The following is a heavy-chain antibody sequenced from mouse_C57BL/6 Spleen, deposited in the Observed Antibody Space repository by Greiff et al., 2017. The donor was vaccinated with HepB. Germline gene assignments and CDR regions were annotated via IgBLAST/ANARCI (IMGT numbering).Heavy chain of an antibody. CDR1: GYSFTGYY. J-gene: IGHJ2*01. CDR2: INPSTGGT. CDR3: ARDGNYNY. Sequence: EVQLQQSGPELVKPGASVKISCKASGYSFTGYYMNWVKQSPEKSLEWIGEINPSTGGTTYNQKFKAKATLTVDKSSSTAYMQLKSLTSEDSAVYYCARDGNYNYCGQGTTLTVSS. D-gene: IGHD2-1*01. V-gene: IGHV1-42*01.